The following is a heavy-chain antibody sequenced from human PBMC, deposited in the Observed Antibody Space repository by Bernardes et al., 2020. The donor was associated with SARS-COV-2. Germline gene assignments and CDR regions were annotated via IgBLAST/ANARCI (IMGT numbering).Heavy chain of an antibody. D-gene: IGHD3-22*01. J-gene: IGHJ5*02. V-gene: IGHV1-46*01. Sequence: SVKVSCKASGYTFTRYYINWVRQAPGQGLEWMGIINPSGGSTKNAQKFQDRVTMTSDTSTSTVYMELSSLRSEDTAVYYCARLNQFDISGYFDVWGQGTLVTVSS. CDR3: ARLNQFDISGYFDV. CDR2: INPSGGST. CDR1: GYTFTRYY.